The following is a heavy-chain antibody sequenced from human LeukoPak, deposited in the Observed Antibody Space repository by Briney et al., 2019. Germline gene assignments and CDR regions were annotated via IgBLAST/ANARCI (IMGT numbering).Heavy chain of an antibody. D-gene: IGHD3-22*01. V-gene: IGHV4-39*01. Sequence: SETLSLTCTVSGDSISTSSHYWGWIRQPPGKGLEWIGAMFYSGSTYYNPSLKSRVTMSIDTSKNQFSLKLSSVTAADTAVYYCARGSEDSYYYDSSGYYLKLFDYWGQGTLVTVSS. CDR1: GDSISTSSHY. J-gene: IGHJ4*02. CDR2: MFYSGST. CDR3: ARGSEDSYYYDSSGYYLKLFDY.